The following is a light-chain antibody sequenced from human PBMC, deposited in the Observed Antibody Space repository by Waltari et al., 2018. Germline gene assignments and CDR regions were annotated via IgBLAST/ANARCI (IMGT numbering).Light chain of an antibody. CDR1: QSLLHRNGNNS. J-gene: IGKJ1*01. Sequence: DIVMTQSPFSLPVTPGEPASISCRSSQSLLHRNGNNSLDWYLQKPGQSPQLLFYLGSSRRSGVPDRFSASGSGTDFTLKISRVEAEDVGGYYCMQSLLALWTFGQGTKVEIK. CDR3: MQSLLALWT. V-gene: IGKV2-28*01. CDR2: LGS.